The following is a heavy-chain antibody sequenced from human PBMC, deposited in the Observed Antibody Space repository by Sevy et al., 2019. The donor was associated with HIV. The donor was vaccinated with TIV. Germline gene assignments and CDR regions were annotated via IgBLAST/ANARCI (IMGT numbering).Heavy chain of an antibody. Sequence: SDTLSLTCAVYGGSFSGYYWSWIRQPPGKGLEWIGEINHSGSTNYNPSLKSRVTISVDTSKNQFSLKLSSVTAADTAVYYCARGGYRTYYYYGMDVWGQGTTVTVSS. D-gene: IGHD6-13*01. V-gene: IGHV4-34*01. CDR3: ARGGYRTYYYYGMDV. J-gene: IGHJ6*02. CDR1: GGSFSGYY. CDR2: INHSGST.